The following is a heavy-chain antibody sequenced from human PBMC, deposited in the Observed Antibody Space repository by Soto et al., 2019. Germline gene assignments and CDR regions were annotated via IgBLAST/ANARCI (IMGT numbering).Heavy chain of an antibody. CDR3: ARGGSGVSGYWGY. CDR1: GFTVSSNY. D-gene: IGHD3-22*01. J-gene: IGHJ4*02. CDR2: IYSGGST. Sequence: EVQLVESGGGLIQPGGSLRLSCAASGFTVSSNYMSWVRQAPGKGLEWVSVIYSGGSTYYADSVKGRFTISRDNSKNTLDLQMNSLRAEDTAVYYCARGGSGVSGYWGYWGQGTLVTVSS. V-gene: IGHV3-53*01.